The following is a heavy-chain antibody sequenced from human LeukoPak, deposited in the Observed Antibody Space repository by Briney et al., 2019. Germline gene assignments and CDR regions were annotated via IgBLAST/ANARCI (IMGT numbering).Heavy chain of an antibody. V-gene: IGHV3-30*03. CDR3: VRHRSGAEDYFEN. J-gene: IGHJ4*02. CDR1: GFTFSSYG. Sequence: PGGSLRLSCAASGFTFSSYGMHWVRQAPGKGLEWVAVISYDGSNKYYADSVKGRFTISRDNSKNTLYLQMNSLRAEDTAVHYCVRHRSGAEDYFENWGQGTLVTVSS. D-gene: IGHD3-22*01. CDR2: ISYDGSNK.